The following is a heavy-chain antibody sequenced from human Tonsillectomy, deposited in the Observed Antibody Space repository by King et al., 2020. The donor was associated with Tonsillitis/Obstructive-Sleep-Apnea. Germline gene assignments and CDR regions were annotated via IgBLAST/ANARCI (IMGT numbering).Heavy chain of an antibody. V-gene: IGHV4-39*01. CDR3: AQGVPADGKYYFDY. CDR2: ISYSGNT. Sequence: QLQESGPGLVKPSETLSLTCTVSGGSINSGKYYWGWIRQPPGKGLEWIATISYSGNTYYNPSLKSRVTISVDTSKNQFSLKLTSVTAADTAMYYCAQGVPADGKYYFDYWGQGALVTVSS. CDR1: GGSINSGKYY. D-gene: IGHD6-13*01. J-gene: IGHJ4*02.